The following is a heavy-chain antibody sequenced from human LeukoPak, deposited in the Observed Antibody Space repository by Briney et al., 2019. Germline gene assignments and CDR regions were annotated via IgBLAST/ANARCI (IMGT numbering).Heavy chain of an antibody. CDR3: ARFYGDYAQAFDI. CDR1: GFTVSSNY. D-gene: IGHD4-17*01. Sequence: GGSLRLSCAASGFTVSSNYMSWVRQAPGKGLEWVSVIYSGGSTYYADSEKGRFTISRDNSKNTLYLQMNSLRAEDTAVYYCARFYGDYAQAFDIWGQGTMVTVSS. V-gene: IGHV3-53*01. CDR2: IYSGGST. J-gene: IGHJ3*02.